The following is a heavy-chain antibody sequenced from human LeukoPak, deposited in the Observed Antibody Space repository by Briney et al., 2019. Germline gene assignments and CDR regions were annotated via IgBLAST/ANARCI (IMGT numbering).Heavy chain of an antibody. CDR2: IKQDGSEK. CDR3: ARDPYYDFWSGYYYYYYGMDV. V-gene: IGHV3-7*01. D-gene: IGHD3-3*01. CDR1: GFTFSSYW. J-gene: IGHJ6*02. Sequence: GSLRLSCAASGFTFSSYWMSWVRQAPGKGLEWVANIKQDGSEKYYVDSVKGRFTISRDNSKNTLYLQMNSLRAEDTAVYYCARDPYYDFWSGYYYYYYGMDVWGQGTTVTVSS.